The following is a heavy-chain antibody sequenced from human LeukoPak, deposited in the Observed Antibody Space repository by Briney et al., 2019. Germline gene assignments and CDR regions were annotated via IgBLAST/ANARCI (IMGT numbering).Heavy chain of an antibody. CDR2: IIPIFGTA. V-gene: IGHV1-69*05. CDR3: ARDVAGDVGSWLPFDY. J-gene: IGHJ4*02. CDR1: GGTFSSYA. D-gene: IGHD6-13*01. Sequence: GASVKVSCKASGGTFSSYAISWVRQAPGQGLEWMGRIIPIFGTANYAQKFQGRVTITTDESTSAAYMELSSLGSEDTAVYYCARDVAGDVGSWLPFDYWGQGTLVTVSS.